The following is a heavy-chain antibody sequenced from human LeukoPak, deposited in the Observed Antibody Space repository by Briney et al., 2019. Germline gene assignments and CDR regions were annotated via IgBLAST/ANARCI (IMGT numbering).Heavy chain of an antibody. CDR1: GFTFSDYS. CDR3: ARTSSSWYYFDY. Sequence: GGSLRLSCTASGFTFSDYSMTWVRQAPGKGLEWVSSISSSSTYIYYADSVKGRFTISRDNAKKSLYLQMNSLRAEDTAVYYCARTSSSWYYFDYWGQGTLVTVSS. CDR2: ISSSSTYI. J-gene: IGHJ4*02. D-gene: IGHD6-13*01. V-gene: IGHV3-21*01.